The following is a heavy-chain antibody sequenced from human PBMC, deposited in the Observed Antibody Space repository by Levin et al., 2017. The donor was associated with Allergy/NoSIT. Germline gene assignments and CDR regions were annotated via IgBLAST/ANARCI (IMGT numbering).Heavy chain of an antibody. J-gene: IGHJ4*02. Sequence: SETLSLTCTVSGGSISSYYWSWIRQPPGKGLEWIGYTYYSGGTNYNPSLKSRATISVDTSKNQFSLKLSSVTAADTAVYYCASTSGTYFDYWGQGTLVTVSS. CDR1: GGSISSYY. CDR2: TYYSGGT. D-gene: IGHD3-10*01. CDR3: ASTSGTYFDY. V-gene: IGHV4-59*01.